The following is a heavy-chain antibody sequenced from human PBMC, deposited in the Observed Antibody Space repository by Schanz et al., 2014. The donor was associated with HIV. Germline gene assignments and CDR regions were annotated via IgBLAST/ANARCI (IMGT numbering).Heavy chain of an antibody. CDR2: ISYDGSRK. J-gene: IGHJ6*02. D-gene: IGHD3-22*01. CDR1: GFTFNSYG. Sequence: QVQLVESGGGVVQPGRSLRVSCAASGFTFNSYGMHWVRQAPGKGLEWVAVISYDGSRKHFADSVKGRFTISRDNSKNTLNLQMKSLRAEDTAVYYCAKDRNYYDSKYRGKGNYYYYYGMDVWGQGTTVTVSS. V-gene: IGHV3-30*18. CDR3: AKDRNYYDSKYRGKGNYYYYYGMDV.